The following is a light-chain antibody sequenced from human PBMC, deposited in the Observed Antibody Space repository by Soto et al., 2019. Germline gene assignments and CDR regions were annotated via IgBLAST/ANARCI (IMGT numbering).Light chain of an antibody. Sequence: QSALTQPASVSGSAGQSITISCTGTSSDVGAYNYVSWYQQHPGKAPKLIIYEVSNRPSGVSNRFSGSKSGNTASLTISGLQAEDEADYYCKSYTSSSPYVFGTGTKLTVL. J-gene: IGLJ1*01. CDR3: KSYTSSSPYV. V-gene: IGLV2-14*01. CDR1: SSDVGAYNY. CDR2: EVS.